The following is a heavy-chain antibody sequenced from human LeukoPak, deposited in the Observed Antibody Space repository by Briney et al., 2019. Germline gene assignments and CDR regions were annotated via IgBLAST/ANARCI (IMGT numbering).Heavy chain of an antibody. CDR3: ARGARISSSWYSSV. D-gene: IGHD2-2*01. CDR2: ISAYNNNT. J-gene: IGHJ4*02. Sequence: ASVKVSCKTSGYTLSNYGVSWVRQAPGQGLEWMGWISAYNNNTNYAQKFQGRLTMTTDTSTSTAYMELRSLRSDDTAVYYCARGARISSSWYSSVWGQGTLITVS. CDR1: GYTLSNYG. V-gene: IGHV1-18*01.